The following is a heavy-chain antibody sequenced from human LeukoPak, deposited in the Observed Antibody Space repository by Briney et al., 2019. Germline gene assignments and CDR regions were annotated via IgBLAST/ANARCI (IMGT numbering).Heavy chain of an antibody. CDR2: IYHSGSP. Sequence: SETLSLTCTVSGGSISNNNYYWAWIRQPPGKGLECIGSIYHSGSPYYNPSLKSRVTISVDTSKNQFSLRLSSVTAADTAVYYCATWRTAKTGFDYWGQGTLVTVSS. V-gene: IGHV4-39*01. J-gene: IGHJ4*02. CDR3: ATWRTAKTGFDY. CDR1: GGSISNNNYY. D-gene: IGHD1-1*01.